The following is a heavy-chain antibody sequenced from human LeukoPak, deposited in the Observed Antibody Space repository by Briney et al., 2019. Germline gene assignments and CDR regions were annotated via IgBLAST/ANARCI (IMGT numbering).Heavy chain of an antibody. CDR2: ISSSTTYV. V-gene: IGHV3-21*01. D-gene: IGHD1/OR15-1a*01. J-gene: IGHJ3*02. CDR1: GFTLSSYS. Sequence: PGGSLRLSCAASGFTLSSYSMNWVRQAPGKGLEWVSSISSSTTYVYYADSVKGRFTISRDNAKNSLYLQMNSLRAEDSAVYYCAKTTDAFDIWGQGTVVTVSS. CDR3: AKTTDAFDI.